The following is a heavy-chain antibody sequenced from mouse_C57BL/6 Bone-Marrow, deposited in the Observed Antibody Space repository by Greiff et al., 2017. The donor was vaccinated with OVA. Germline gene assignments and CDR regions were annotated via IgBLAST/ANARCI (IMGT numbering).Heavy chain of an antibody. CDR2: LYPRSGNT. V-gene: IGHV1-81*01. Sequence: VQLQQSGAELARPGASVKLSCQASGYTLTSYGISWVKQSTGQGLEWIGELYPRSGNTYYNEKFKGKATLTEDKSSSTAYMGLRSLTSEDSAVYFCALTQDFDVWGTGTTVTVAS. CDR3: ALTQDFDV. J-gene: IGHJ1*03. CDR1: GYTLTSYG. D-gene: IGHD4-1*01.